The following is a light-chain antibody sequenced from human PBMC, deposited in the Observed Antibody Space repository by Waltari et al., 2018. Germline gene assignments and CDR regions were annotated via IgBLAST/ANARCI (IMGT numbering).Light chain of an antibody. J-gene: IGLJ2*01. CDR2: DVY. Sequence: QSALTQPASVSGSPGQAIIISCTGTGSDVGGYDYVSWYQQYPVTAPILIIYDVYNRSSGVSNRFSGSKSDNTASLTISGLQAEDESVYYCSSYTSSGVVFGGGTKLTVL. V-gene: IGLV2-14*01. CDR1: GSDVGGYDY. CDR3: SSYTSSGVV.